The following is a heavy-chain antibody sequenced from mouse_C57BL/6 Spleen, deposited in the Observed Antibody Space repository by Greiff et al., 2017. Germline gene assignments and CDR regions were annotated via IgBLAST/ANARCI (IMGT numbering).Heavy chain of an antibody. CDR2: INPNNGGT. CDR1: GYTFTDYN. Sequence: VQLVESGPELVKPGASVKIPCKASGYTFTDYNMDWVKQSHGKSLEWIGDINPNNGGTIYNQKFKGKATLTVDKSSSTAYMELRSLTSEDTAVYYCARSYGNYVWFAYWGQGTLVTVSA. D-gene: IGHD2-1*01. V-gene: IGHV1-18*01. J-gene: IGHJ3*01. CDR3: ARSYGNYVWFAY.